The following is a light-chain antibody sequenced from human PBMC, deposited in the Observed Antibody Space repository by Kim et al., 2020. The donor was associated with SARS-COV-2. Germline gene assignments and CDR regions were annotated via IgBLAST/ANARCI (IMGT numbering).Light chain of an antibody. J-gene: IGKJ4*01. V-gene: IGKV1-12*01. CDR1: QYISRW. Sequence: DIQMTQSPSSVSASVGDRVTITCRASQYISRWVAWYQQKPGKAPKLLIYAASSFQSGVPSRFSGSTSGTDFTLTISGLQPEDVATYYCQQANSFPLTFGGGTKVDI. CDR3: QQANSFPLT. CDR2: AAS.